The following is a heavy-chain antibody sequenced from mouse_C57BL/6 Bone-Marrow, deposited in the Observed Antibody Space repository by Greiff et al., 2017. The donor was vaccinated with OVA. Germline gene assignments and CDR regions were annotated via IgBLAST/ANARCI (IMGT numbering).Heavy chain of an antibody. V-gene: IGHV1-5*01. CDR1: GYTFTSYW. CDR3: TSVCDGYYVWYFDV. CDR2: IYPGNSDT. D-gene: IGHD2-3*01. J-gene: IGHJ1*03. Sequence: EVKVVESGTVLARPGASVKMSCKTSGYTFTSYWMHWVKQRPGQGLEWIGAIYPGNSDTSYNQKFKGKAKLTAVTSASTAYMELSSLTNEDSAVYYCTSVCDGYYVWYFDVWGTGTTVTVSS.